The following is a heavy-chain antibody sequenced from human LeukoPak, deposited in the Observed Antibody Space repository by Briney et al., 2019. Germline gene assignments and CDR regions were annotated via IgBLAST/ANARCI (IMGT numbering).Heavy chain of an antibody. V-gene: IGHV1-18*01. Sequence: EASVKVSCTASGYTFTSYGISWVRQAPGQGLEWMGWISAYNGNTNYAQKLQGRVTMTTDTSTSTAYMELRSLRSDDTAVYYCARERYYYDSSGYYYFDYWGQGTLVTVSS. CDR3: ARERYYYDSSGYYYFDY. CDR1: GYTFTSYG. J-gene: IGHJ4*02. CDR2: ISAYNGNT. D-gene: IGHD3-22*01.